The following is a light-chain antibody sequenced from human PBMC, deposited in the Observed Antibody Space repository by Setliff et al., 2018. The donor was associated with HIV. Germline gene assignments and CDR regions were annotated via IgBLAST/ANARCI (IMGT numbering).Light chain of an antibody. CDR1: SHDVGAYNY. CDR3: SSYTTSSTYV. Sequence: QSVLTQPASVSGSRGQSITISCTGTSHDVGAYNYVSWYQQHPGKAPKLIIYDVTYRPSGVSDRFSGSKSGHTASLTISGLQAEDEADYYCSSYTTSSTYVFGTGTKVTVL. V-gene: IGLV2-14*03. CDR2: DVT. J-gene: IGLJ1*01.